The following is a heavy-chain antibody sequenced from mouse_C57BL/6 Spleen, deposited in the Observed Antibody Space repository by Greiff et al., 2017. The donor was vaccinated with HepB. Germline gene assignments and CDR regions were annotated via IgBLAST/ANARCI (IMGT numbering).Heavy chain of an antibody. CDR1: GYTFTSYW. J-gene: IGHJ3*01. V-gene: IGHV1-55*01. CDR2: IYPASGST. CDR3: ARGGGPRSCGFAY. Sequence: VQLQQPGAELVKPGASVKMSCKASGYTFTSYWITWVKQRPGQGLEWIGDIYPASGSTNYNEKFKGKATLTVDTSSSTAYMQLSSLTSEDSAVYYCARGGGPRSCGFAYWGQGTLVTVSA.